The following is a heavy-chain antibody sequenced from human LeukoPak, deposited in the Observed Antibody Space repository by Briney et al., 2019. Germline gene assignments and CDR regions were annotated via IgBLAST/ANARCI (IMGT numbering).Heavy chain of an antibody. Sequence: PGGSLRLSCAASGFTVSSNYMTWVRQAPGQGLEWVSSIYTSGTTYFADSVKGRFTISRDNSKNTLYLQMNSLRVDDTAVYYCARDPPIDHWGQGTLVTVSS. CDR2: IYTSGTT. J-gene: IGHJ4*02. V-gene: IGHV3-66*01. CDR1: GFTVSSNY. CDR3: ARDPPIDH.